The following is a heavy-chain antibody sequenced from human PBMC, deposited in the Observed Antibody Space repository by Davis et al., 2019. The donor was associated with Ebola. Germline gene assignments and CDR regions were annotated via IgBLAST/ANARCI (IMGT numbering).Heavy chain of an antibody. Sequence: SGPTLVKPTETLTLTCTVSGFSLSNPTMAVTWIRQPPGKALEWLAHIFSNDEKSYSTSLRNRLTISTDTSKSQVVLNMTNMDPVDTATYYCGRVPSRRHYRLYYYMDVWGEGTTVTVSS. J-gene: IGHJ6*03. CDR2: IFSNDEK. CDR1: GFSLSNPTMA. V-gene: IGHV2-26*01. D-gene: IGHD1-26*01. CDR3: GRVPSRRHYRLYYYMDV.